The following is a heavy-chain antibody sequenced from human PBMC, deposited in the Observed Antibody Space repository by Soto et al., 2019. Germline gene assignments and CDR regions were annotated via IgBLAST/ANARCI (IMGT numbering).Heavy chain of an antibody. D-gene: IGHD5-18*01. J-gene: IGHJ4*02. V-gene: IGHV4-31*02. CDR2: IYYSGST. Sequence: SENLSLTWTFSWGSPRRGGYLWCWIRQDPGNGLEWIGYIYYSGSTYYNPSLKSRVTISVDTSKNQFSLKLSSVTAADTAVYYCARSGYSYGPNPLLYWGQGTLVTVSS. CDR3: ARSGYSYGPNPLLY. CDR1: WGSPRRGGYL.